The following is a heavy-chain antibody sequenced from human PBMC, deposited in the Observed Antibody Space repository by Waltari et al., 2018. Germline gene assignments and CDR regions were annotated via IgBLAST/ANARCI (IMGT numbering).Heavy chain of an antibody. J-gene: IGHJ6*03. CDR2: IRYDGSNK. V-gene: IGHV3-30*02. D-gene: IGHD6-13*01. CDR3: ARPIAAYMDV. CDR1: GFTFSSYG. Sequence: QVQLVESGGGVVQPGGSLRLSCAASGFTFSSYGMHWVRQAPGKGLAWVAFIRYDGSNKYYADSVKGRFTISRDNSKNTLYLQMNSLRAEDTAVYYCARPIAAYMDVWGKGTTVTVSS.